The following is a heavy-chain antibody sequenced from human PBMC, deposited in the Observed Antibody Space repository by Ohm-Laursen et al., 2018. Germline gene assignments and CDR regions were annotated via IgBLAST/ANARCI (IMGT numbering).Heavy chain of an antibody. CDR3: ARDSIRGGSYLIFDY. D-gene: IGHD1-26*01. CDR2: IYSGGST. Sequence: GSLRLSCTASGFTFSDYAMNWVRQAPGKGLEWVSVIYSGGSTYYADSVKGRFTISRDNSKNTLYLQMNSLRAEDTAVYYCARDSIRGGSYLIFDYWGQGTLVTVSS. V-gene: IGHV3-66*01. CDR1: GFTFSDYA. J-gene: IGHJ4*02.